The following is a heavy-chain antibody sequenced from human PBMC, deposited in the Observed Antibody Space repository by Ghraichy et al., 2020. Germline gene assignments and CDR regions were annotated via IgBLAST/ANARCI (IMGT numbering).Heavy chain of an antibody. J-gene: IGHJ5*02. D-gene: IGHD3-9*01. CDR2: INHSGST. CDR1: GGSFSGYY. CDR3: ARGVGYYDILTGYIPWFDP. Sequence: SETLSLTCAVYGGSFSGYYWSWIRQPPGKGLEWIGEINHSGSTNYNPSLKSRVTISVDTSKNQFSLKLSSVTAADTAVYYCARGVGYYDILTGYIPWFDPWGQGTLVTVSS. V-gene: IGHV4-34*01.